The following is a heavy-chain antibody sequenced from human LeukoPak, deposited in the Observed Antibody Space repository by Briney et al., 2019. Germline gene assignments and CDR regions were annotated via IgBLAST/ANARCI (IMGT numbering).Heavy chain of an antibody. V-gene: IGHV1-69*06. D-gene: IGHD5-18*01. CDR3: ASGAAQEAMATN. CDR2: IIPIFGTA. Sequence: SVRVSCKASGGTFSSYAISWVRQAPGQGLEWMGGIIPIFGTANYAQKLQGRVTITAEKSTSTAYMELSSLRSEDTAVSSFASGAAQEAMATNWGQGTLVTVSS. J-gene: IGHJ4*02. CDR1: GGTFSSYA.